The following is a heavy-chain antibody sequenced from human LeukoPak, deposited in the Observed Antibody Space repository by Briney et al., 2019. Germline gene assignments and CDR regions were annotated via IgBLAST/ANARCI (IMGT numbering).Heavy chain of an antibody. D-gene: IGHD6-13*01. CDR2: IIPIFGTA. CDR1: GGTFSSYA. J-gene: IGHJ5*02. V-gene: IGHV1-69*01. CDR3: AREGPSRIAAAGNWFDP. Sequence: ASVKVSCRASGGTFSSYAISWVRQAPGQGLERMGGIIPIFGTANYAQKFQGRVTITADESTSTAYMELSSLRSEDTAVYYCAREGPSRIAAAGNWFDPWGQGTLVTVSS.